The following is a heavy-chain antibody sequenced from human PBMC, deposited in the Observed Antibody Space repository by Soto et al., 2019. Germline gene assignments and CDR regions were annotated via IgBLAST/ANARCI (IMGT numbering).Heavy chain of an antibody. D-gene: IGHD4-17*01. V-gene: IGHV5-10-1*01. Sequence: YWISWVRQMPGKGLEWMGRIDPSDSYTNYSPSFQGHVTISADKSISTAYLQWSSLKASDTAMYYCASRGVATVTPYGMDVWGQGTTVTVSS. CDR1: YW. CDR3: ASRGVATVTPYGMDV. CDR2: IDPSDSYT. J-gene: IGHJ6*02.